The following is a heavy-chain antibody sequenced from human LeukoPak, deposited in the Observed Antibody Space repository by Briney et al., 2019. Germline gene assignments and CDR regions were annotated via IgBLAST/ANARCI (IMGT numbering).Heavy chain of an antibody. Sequence: PSETLSLTCAVYGGSFSGYYWSWIRQPPGKGLEWIGEINHSGSTNYNPPLKSRVTISVDTSKNQFSLKLSSVTAADTAVYYCARLRGPTYYYGSGSYYNARISYYYYGMDVWGQGTTVTVSS. J-gene: IGHJ6*02. CDR2: INHSGST. CDR1: GGSFSGYY. D-gene: IGHD3-10*01. CDR3: ARLRGPTYYYGSGSYYNARISYYYYGMDV. V-gene: IGHV4-34*01.